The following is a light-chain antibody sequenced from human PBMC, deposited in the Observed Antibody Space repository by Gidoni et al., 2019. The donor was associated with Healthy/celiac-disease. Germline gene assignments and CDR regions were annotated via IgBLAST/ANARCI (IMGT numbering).Light chain of an antibody. V-gene: IGKV3-20*01. CDR1: QSVSSSY. Sequence: ELVVTKAPGTLSLSPGERATLSCRASQSVSSSYLAWYQQKPGQAPRLLSYGSPSKATGIPDRFSGSGAGTDFTLISSRLEPDDFAVYYCQHNGSSPWTFGQGTKVEIK. CDR3: QHNGSSPWT. CDR2: GSP. J-gene: IGKJ1*01.